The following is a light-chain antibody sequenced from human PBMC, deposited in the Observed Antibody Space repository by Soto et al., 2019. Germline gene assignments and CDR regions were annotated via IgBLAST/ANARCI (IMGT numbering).Light chain of an antibody. J-gene: IGKJ5*01. V-gene: IGKV3-15*01. CDR3: QQYNNWIT. CDR2: GAS. Sequence: EIVMTQSPATLSASPGVRVTLSCRASQSVRSNLAWYQQKPGQAPRLLIYGASTRATGIPARFSGSGSGTEFTLTISSLQSEDFAVYYCQQYNNWITFGQGTRLEIK. CDR1: QSVRSN.